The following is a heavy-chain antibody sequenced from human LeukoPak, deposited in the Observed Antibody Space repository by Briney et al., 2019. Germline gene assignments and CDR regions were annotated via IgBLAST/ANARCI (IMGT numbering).Heavy chain of an antibody. D-gene: IGHD5-18*01. CDR3: ARSLRYSYGSGYFDY. CDR1: GGSISSSSYY. J-gene: IGHJ4*02. V-gene: IGHV4-39*07. Sequence: SETLSLTCTVSGGSISSSSYYWGWIRQPPGKGLEWIGSIYYSGSTYYNPSLKSRVTISVDTSKNQFSLKLSSVTAADTAVYYCARSLRYSYGSGYFDYWGQGTLVTVSS. CDR2: IYYSGST.